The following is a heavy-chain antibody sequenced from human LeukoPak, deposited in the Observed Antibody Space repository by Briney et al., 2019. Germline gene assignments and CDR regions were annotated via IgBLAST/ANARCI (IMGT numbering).Heavy chain of an antibody. CDR3: ARIHYDSSGLWGRIDY. J-gene: IGHJ4*02. CDR1: GGSMSSYN. D-gene: IGHD3-22*01. V-gene: IGHV4-4*07. Sequence: SETLSLTCTVSGGSMSSYNWSWIRQSAGKGLEWIGRMYTSGRTIYNPSLKSRVTMSLDMSKNQFSLKLSSVTAADTAVYYCARIHYDSSGLWGRIDYWGQGTLVTVSS. CDR2: MYTSGRT.